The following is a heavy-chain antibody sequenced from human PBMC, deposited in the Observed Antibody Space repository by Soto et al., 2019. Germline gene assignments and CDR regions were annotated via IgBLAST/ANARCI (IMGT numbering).Heavy chain of an antibody. Sequence: EMQLVESGGGLVQPGGSLRLSCAASGFTVSNEYMSWVRQAPGRGLEWVSIVFAGGNTYYADSVKGRFTISRDNSKTTLHLQMNSLRTEDTAVYSCARGDFDIWGQGTLVTVSS. J-gene: IGHJ4*02. CDR1: GFTVSNEY. CDR3: ARGDFDI. CDR2: VFAGGNT. V-gene: IGHV3-66*01.